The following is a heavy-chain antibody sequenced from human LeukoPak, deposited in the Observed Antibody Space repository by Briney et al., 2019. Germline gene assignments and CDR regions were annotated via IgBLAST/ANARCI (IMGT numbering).Heavy chain of an antibody. J-gene: IGHJ4*02. Sequence: GGSLRLSCAASGFPFSSYWMHWVRQAPGKGLVWVSRMNSDGSSTRYADSVKGRFSISRDNAKNTLFLQMNSLRAEDTAVYYCAHFIAVAEYFDYWGQGTLVTVSS. CDR2: MNSDGSST. D-gene: IGHD6-19*01. CDR1: GFPFSSYW. V-gene: IGHV3-74*01. CDR3: AHFIAVAEYFDY.